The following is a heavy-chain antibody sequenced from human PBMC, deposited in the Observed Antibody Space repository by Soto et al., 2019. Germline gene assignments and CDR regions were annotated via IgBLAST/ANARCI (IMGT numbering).Heavy chain of an antibody. J-gene: IGHJ1*01. D-gene: IGHD3-22*01. CDR1: GFSLSTNGVG. Sequence: QITLKESGPTLVKPTQTLTLTCTFSGFSLSTNGVGVGWIRQPPGKALEWLALIYWDDDKRYSPSLKSRLTITRDTSENQVVLTMTNMDPVDTATYYCVHRYGVSNYASSGHHTECFQYWGQGTLVTVSS. V-gene: IGHV2-5*02. CDR2: IYWDDDK. CDR3: VHRYGVSNYASSGHHTECFQY.